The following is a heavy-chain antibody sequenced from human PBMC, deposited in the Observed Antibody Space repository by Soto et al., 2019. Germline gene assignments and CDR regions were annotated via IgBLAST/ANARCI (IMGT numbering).Heavy chain of an antibody. J-gene: IGHJ6*02. CDR3: ARGGSSGAYYYYYYGMDV. CDR2: INPNSGGT. D-gene: IGHD6-19*01. Sequence: GASVKVSCKASGYTFTGYYMRWVRQAPGQGLEWMEWINPNSGGTNYAQKFQGWVTMTRDTSISTAYMELSRLRSDDTAVYYCARGGSSGAYYYYYYGMDVWGQGTTVTVSS. V-gene: IGHV1-2*04. CDR1: GYTFTGYY.